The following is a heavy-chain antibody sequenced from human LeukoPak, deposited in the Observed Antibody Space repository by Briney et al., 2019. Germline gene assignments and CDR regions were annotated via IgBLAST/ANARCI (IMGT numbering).Heavy chain of an antibody. CDR2: IKQDGSEK. Sequence: GGSLRLSCAASGFTFSSYAMSWVRQAPGKGLEWVANIKQDGSEKYYVDSVKGRFTISRDNAKNSLYLQMNSLRAEDTAVYYCARDLGGSYYVTLFDYWGQGTLVTVSS. CDR3: ARDLGGSYYVTLFDY. J-gene: IGHJ4*02. V-gene: IGHV3-7*01. CDR1: GFTFSSYA. D-gene: IGHD1-26*01.